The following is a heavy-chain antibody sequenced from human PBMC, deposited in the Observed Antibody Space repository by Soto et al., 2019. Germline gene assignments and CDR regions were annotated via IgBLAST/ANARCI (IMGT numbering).Heavy chain of an antibody. J-gene: IGHJ4*02. CDR3: TRADGDYYVSDY. V-gene: IGHV3-49*03. Sequence: GGSLRLSCTTSGFNFAYYAMSWFRQAPGKGLEWVGFIRSKTYGGTTEYAASVKGRFTISREDTKSIAYLQMNSLKTEDTAVYYCTRADGDYYVSDYWGQGTLVTVSS. CDR2: IRSKTYGGTT. D-gene: IGHD4-17*01. CDR1: GFNFAYYA.